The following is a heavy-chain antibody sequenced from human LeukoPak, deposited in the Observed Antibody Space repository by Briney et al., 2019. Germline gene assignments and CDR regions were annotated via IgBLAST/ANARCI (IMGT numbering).Heavy chain of an antibody. CDR2: IKQDGRER. D-gene: IGHD6-13*01. Sequence: GGSLRLSCAASGFISSYWMTWVRQAPGKGLEWVANIKQDGRERYYVDSVKGRFTISRDNAKNSLYLQMDSLRAVDTAVYYCAILRTASDDYWGQGTLVTVSS. CDR1: GFISSYW. V-gene: IGHV3-7*01. J-gene: IGHJ4*02. CDR3: AILRTASDDY.